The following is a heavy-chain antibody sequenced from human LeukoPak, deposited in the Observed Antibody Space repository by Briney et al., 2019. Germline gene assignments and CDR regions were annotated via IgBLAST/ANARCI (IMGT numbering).Heavy chain of an antibody. J-gene: IGHJ4*02. V-gene: IGHV1-3*01. CDR3: ARVNDYGDYSYDY. Sequence: ASVKASCKASGYTFTSYAMHWVRQAPGQRLEWMGWINAGNGNTKYSQKFQGRVTITRDTSASTAYMELSSLRSEGTAVYYCARVNDYGDYSYDYWGQGTLVTVSS. D-gene: IGHD4-17*01. CDR1: GYTFTSYA. CDR2: INAGNGNT.